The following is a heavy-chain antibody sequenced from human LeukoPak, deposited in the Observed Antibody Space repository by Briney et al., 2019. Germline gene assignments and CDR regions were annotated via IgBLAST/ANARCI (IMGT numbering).Heavy chain of an antibody. CDR2: ISSSSSTI. D-gene: IGHD4-17*01. Sequence: GGPLRLSCAASGFTFSDYSMNWVRQAPRKGLEWVSYISSSSSTIYYADSVKGRFTISRDNAKRSLYLQMNSLRAEDTAVYYCARDTVFDFWGQGTLVTFSS. CDR1: GFTFSDYS. J-gene: IGHJ4*02. V-gene: IGHV3-48*01. CDR3: ARDTVFDF.